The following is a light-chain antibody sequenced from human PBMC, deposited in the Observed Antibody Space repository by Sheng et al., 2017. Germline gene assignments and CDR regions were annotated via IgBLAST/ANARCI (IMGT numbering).Light chain of an antibody. Sequence: EIVLTQSPGTLSLSPGERATLSCRASQSVSSSYLAWYQQKPGQAPRLLIYGASSRATGIPDRFSGSGSGTDFTLTISSLEPEDFAVYYCQQRGNWPYSFGQGTKLQIK. V-gene: IGKV3D-20*02. CDR2: GAS. CDR3: QQRGNWPYS. J-gene: IGKJ2*03. CDR1: QSVSSSY.